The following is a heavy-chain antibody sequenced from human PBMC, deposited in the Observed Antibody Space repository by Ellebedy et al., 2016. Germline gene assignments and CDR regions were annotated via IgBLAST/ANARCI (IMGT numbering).Heavy chain of an antibody. CDR2: VDTRGST. CDR1: GGSITSGSYY. CDR3: ARVVRFFSRDYYYMDV. D-gene: IGHD3-10*01. Sequence: LRLXXTVSGGSITSGSYYWSWIRQSAGKGLEWIGRVDTRGSTDYNPSLKSRVTMSMDTSMNQFSLRLSSVTASDTAVYYCARVVRFFSRDYYYMDVWGKGTAAIVSS. J-gene: IGHJ6*03. V-gene: IGHV4-61*02.